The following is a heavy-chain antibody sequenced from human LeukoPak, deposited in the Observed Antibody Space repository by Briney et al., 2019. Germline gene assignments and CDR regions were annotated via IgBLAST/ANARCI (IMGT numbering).Heavy chain of an antibody. CDR1: GFTFSNYV. D-gene: IGHD5-18*01. CDR2: ISGSGGSA. CDR3: AKGELGLWFDY. V-gene: IGHV3-23*01. Sequence: GGSLRLSCAASGFTFSNYVINWVRQAPGEGLEWVSAISGSGGSAFYADSVKGRFTISRDISKNTLYLQMNSLRAEDTAVYYCAKGELGLWFDYWGQGTLVTVSS. J-gene: IGHJ4*02.